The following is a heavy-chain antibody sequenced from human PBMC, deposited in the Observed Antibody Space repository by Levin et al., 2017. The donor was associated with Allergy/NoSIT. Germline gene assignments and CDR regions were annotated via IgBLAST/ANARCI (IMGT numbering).Heavy chain of an antibody. V-gene: IGHV4-59*08. D-gene: IGHD2-2*01. CDR2: IHYSGST. Sequence: SQTLSLTCSVSGGSIGNYFWSWIRQPPGKGLEWIGFIHYSGSTNYNPSLKSRVTISVDTSKNQFSLKLSSVTAADTAVYYCARHEGYCSSTSCYGNWFDPWGQGTRVTVSS. CDR3: ARHEGYCSSTSCYGNWFDP. J-gene: IGHJ5*02. CDR1: GGSIGNYF.